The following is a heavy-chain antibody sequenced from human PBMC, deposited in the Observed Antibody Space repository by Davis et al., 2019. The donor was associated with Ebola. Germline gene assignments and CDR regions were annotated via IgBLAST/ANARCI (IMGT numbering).Heavy chain of an antibody. CDR3: ATDLLGFGEALI. CDR2: FDPEDGET. Sequence: ASVKVSCKVSGYTLTELSMHWVRQAPGKGLEWMGGFDPEDGETIYAQKFQGRVTMTEDTSTDTAYMELSSLRSEDTAVYYCATDLLGFGEALIWGQGTLVTVSS. D-gene: IGHD3-10*01. J-gene: IGHJ4*02. V-gene: IGHV1-24*01. CDR1: GYTLTELS.